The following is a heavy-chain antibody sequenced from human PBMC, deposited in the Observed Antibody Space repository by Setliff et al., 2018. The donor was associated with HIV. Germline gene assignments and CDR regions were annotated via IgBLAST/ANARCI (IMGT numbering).Heavy chain of an antibody. D-gene: IGHD1-1*01. CDR3: ARRASTAEVFDY. CDR1: GYTFVDDG. J-gene: IGHJ4*02. Sequence: ASVKVSCKASGYTFVDDGITWVRQAPGQGLEWMGWIGAYNGDTKYAQKFQDRVTMTIDTSASTAYMELRSLGSDDTAVYFCARRASTAEVFDYWGQGTLVTVSS. CDR2: IGAYNGDT. V-gene: IGHV1-18*01.